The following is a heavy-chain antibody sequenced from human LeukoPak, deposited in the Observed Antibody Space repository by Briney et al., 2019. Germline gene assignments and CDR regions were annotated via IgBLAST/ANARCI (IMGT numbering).Heavy chain of an antibody. Sequence: GGSLRLSCAASGFPFSSYAMSWVRQAPGKGLEWVSAISGSGGSTYYADSVKGRFTISRDNSKNTLYLQMNSLRAEDTAVYYCARRPSSWYSFDYWGQGTLVTVSS. CDR3: ARRPSSWYSFDY. D-gene: IGHD6-13*01. J-gene: IGHJ4*02. V-gene: IGHV3-23*01. CDR1: GFPFSSYA. CDR2: ISGSGGST.